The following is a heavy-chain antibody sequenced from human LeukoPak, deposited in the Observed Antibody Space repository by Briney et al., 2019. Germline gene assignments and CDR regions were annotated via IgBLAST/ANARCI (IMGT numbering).Heavy chain of an antibody. J-gene: IGHJ6*03. Sequence: ASVKVSCKASGYTFTSYGISWVRQAPGQGLEWMGWISAYNGNTNYAQKLQGRVTMTTDTSTSTAYMELRSLRSDDTAVYYCARTSWGVADDYYYYYYMGVWGKGTTVTVSS. CDR1: GYTFTSYG. D-gene: IGHD6-19*01. V-gene: IGHV1-18*01. CDR2: ISAYNGNT. CDR3: ARTSWGVADDYYYYYYMGV.